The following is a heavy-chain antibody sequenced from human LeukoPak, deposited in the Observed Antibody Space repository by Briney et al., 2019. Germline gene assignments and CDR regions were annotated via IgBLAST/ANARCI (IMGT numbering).Heavy chain of an antibody. D-gene: IGHD6-19*01. CDR1: GFTFGTYG. Sequence: GGTLRLSCTASGFTFGTYGMSWVRQAPGKGLEWVSYISSSGNTTYNADSVKGRFSITRDNAKNSLYLQMNSLRAEDTAVYYCARDGGSAWFLDYWGQGTLVTVSS. CDR3: ARDGGSAWFLDY. V-gene: IGHV3-48*04. CDR2: ISSSGNTT. J-gene: IGHJ4*02.